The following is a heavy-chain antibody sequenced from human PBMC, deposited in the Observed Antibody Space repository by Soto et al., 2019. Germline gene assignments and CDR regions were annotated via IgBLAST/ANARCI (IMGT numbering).Heavy chain of an antibody. V-gene: IGHV6-1*01. CDR3: AREFRYYESSGSYFDY. D-gene: IGHD3-16*01. CDR1: ADSVSGNIPA. J-gene: IGHJ4*02. Sequence: SQTLSLTCAISADSVSGNIPAWIWIRQSPSRGLEWLGRTYYRSKWYNDYAVSVKSRITVTPSTAKNQFSLHLNSVTPEDTAVYYCAREFRYYESSGSYFDYWGQGALVIVSS. CDR2: TYYRSKWYN.